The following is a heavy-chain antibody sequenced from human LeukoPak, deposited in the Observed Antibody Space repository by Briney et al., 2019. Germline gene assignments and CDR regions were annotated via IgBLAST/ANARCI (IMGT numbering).Heavy chain of an antibody. CDR3: ARDRAATGTQWWFDP. CDR1: GYTFTGYY. Sequence: ASVKVSCKASGYTFTGYYMHWVRQAPGQGLEWMGWINPNSGGTKYAQNFQGRVTMTRDTSISTVYMELSSLTSDDTAVYYWARDRAATGTQWWFDPWGQGTLVTVSS. J-gene: IGHJ5*02. CDR2: INPNSGGT. D-gene: IGHD6-13*01. V-gene: IGHV1-2*02.